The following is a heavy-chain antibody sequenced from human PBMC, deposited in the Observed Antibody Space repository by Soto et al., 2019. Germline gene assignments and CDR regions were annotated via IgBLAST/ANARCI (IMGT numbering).Heavy chain of an antibody. CDR2: INHSGST. CDR3: ARDKITGLFDY. J-gene: IGHJ4*02. D-gene: IGHD2-8*02. V-gene: IGHV4-34*01. CDR1: GGPISGYY. Sequence: SDTLSLTCTVSGGPISGYYWTWIRQPPGTGLEWIGEINHSGSTNYNPSLKSRVTISVDTSKNQFSLKLTSVTAADTAVYYCARDKITGLFDYWGQGTLVNVSS.